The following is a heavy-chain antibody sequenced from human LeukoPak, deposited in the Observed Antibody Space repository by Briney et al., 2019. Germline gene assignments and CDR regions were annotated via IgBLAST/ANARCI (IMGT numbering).Heavy chain of an antibody. CDR1: VESFSIPA. V-gene: IGHV1-69*10. CDR2: IIPVLDAA. J-gene: IGHJ6*04. Sequence: SVKVSCKSSVESFSIPAISGAPEAPGQGLEWVGGIIPVLDAAIYAQRFQGRVMITADKSTSTVYMELSSLHSGDTAVYYCATTARLPSSVASTGYFYYGMDVWGKATTVTVSS. CDR3: ATTARLPSSVASTGYFYYGMDV. D-gene: IGHD6-19*01.